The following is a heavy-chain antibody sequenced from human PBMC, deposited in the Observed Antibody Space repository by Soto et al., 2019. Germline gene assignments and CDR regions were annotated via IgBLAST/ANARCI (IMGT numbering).Heavy chain of an antibody. CDR1: GGSISSYY. V-gene: IGHV4-59*01. CDR2: IYYSGST. D-gene: IGHD3-3*01. J-gene: IGHJ4*02. CDR3: ARSIAIFGVVITYYFDY. Sequence: SETLSLTCTVSGGSISSYYWSWIRQPPGKGLEWIGYIYYSGSTNYNPSLKSRVTISVDTSKNQFSLKLSSVTAADTAVYYCARSIAIFGVVITYYFDYWGQGTLVTVSS.